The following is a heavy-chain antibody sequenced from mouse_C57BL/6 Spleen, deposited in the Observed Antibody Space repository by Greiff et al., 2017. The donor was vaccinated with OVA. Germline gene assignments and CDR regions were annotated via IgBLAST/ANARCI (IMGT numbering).Heavy chain of an antibody. J-gene: IGHJ2*01. CDR3: ARSGLRRGFDY. V-gene: IGHV1-52*01. D-gene: IGHD2-2*01. Sequence: QVQLQQPGAELVRPGSSVKLSCKASGYTFTSYWMHWVKQRPIQGLEWIGNIDPSDSETPYNQKFKDKATLTVDKSSSTAYMQLSSLTSEDSAVYYCARSGLRRGFDYWGQGTTLTVSS. CDR1: GYTFTSYW. CDR2: IDPSDSET.